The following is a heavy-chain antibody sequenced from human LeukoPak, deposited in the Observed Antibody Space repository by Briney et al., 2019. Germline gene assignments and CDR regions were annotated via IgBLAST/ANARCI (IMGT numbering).Heavy chain of an antibody. J-gene: IGHJ4*02. V-gene: IGHV4-34*01. CDR3: ARGPAVGATVY. CDR1: GGSFSGYS. CDR2: INNMGRT. Sequence: PSESLSLACAVYGGSFSGYSWSWIRQPPGKGLEWIGEINNMGRTNYNPSLKSRVTISVDTSKNQFSLTLRSVTAADTAVYYCARGPAVGATVYWGQGTLVTVSS. D-gene: IGHD1-26*01.